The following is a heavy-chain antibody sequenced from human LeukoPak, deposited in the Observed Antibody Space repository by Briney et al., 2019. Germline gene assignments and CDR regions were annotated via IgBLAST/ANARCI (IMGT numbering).Heavy chain of an antibody. CDR3: ARGLRGSSYGYDLRYYCYMDV. CDR2: IYHSGST. V-gene: IGHV4-38-2*02. CDR1: GYSISSGYY. D-gene: IGHD5-18*01. J-gene: IGHJ6*03. Sequence: SGTLSLTCTVSGYSISSGYYWGWIRPPPGRGLEWIGIIYHSGSTNYNQSLKSRVTISVDTSKNKFSLKLCTVTAADTAVYYCARGLRGSSYGYDLRYYCYMDVWGKGTTVTVSS.